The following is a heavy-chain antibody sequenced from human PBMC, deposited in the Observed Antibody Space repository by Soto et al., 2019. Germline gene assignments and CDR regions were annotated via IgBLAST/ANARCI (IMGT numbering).Heavy chain of an antibody. Sequence: ASVKVSWKASGGTFSSYTISWVRQAPGQGLEWMGRIIPILGIANYAQKFQGRVTITADKSTSTAYMELSSLRSEDTAVYYCARSPGIAVVGGTWSYFDYWGQGTLVTVSS. V-gene: IGHV1-69*02. CDR1: GGTFSSYT. CDR3: ARSPGIAVVGGTWSYFDY. CDR2: IIPILGIA. D-gene: IGHD6-19*01. J-gene: IGHJ4*02.